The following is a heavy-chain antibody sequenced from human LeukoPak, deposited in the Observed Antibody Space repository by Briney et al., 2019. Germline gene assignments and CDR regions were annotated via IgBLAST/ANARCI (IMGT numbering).Heavy chain of an antibody. CDR3: ARVQSSHYGSGIGY. D-gene: IGHD3-10*01. J-gene: IGHJ4*02. Sequence: GGSLRLSCAASGFTFSSYGMHWVRQAPGKGLEWVAFIRYDGRNEYYADSVKGRFTISRDNAKNSLYLQMNSLRAEDTAVYYCARVQSSHYGSGIGYWGQGTLVTVSS. CDR1: GFTFSSYG. V-gene: IGHV3-30*02. CDR2: IRYDGRNE.